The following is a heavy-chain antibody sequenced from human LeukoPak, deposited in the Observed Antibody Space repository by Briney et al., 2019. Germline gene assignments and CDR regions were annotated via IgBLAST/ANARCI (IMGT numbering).Heavy chain of an antibody. V-gene: IGHV3-23*01. Sequence: GGSLRLSCAASGFTFSSYAMSWVRQAPGKGLEWVSAISGSGGSTYYADSVKGRFTISRDNSKNTLYLQMNSLRVEDTAVYYCAKVYTAMVLSRLDYWGQGTLVTVSS. CDR1: GFTFSSYA. J-gene: IGHJ4*02. D-gene: IGHD5-18*01. CDR2: ISGSGGST. CDR3: AKVYTAMVLSRLDY.